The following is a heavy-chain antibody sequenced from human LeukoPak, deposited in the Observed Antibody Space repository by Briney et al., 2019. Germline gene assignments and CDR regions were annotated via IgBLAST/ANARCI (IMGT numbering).Heavy chain of an antibody. J-gene: IGHJ4*02. CDR1: GFTFSSYW. Sequence: GGSLRLSCAASGFTFSSYWMSWVRQAPGKGLEWVANIKRDGSEKYYVDSVKGRFTISRDNAKNSLYLQMNSLRAEEAAVYYCARGYGDSIHFDYWGQGTLVTVSS. V-gene: IGHV3-7*04. CDR2: IKRDGSEK. CDR3: ARGYGDSIHFDY. D-gene: IGHD4-17*01.